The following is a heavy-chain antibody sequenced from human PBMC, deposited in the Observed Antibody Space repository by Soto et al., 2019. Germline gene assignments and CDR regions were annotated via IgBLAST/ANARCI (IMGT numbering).Heavy chain of an antibody. J-gene: IGHJ1*01. D-gene: IGHD6-13*01. V-gene: IGHV4-39*01. CDR1: GGSISSSSYY. CDR3: ARLDSSSWYVYFQH. CDR2: IYYSGST. Sequence: SETLSLTCTVSGGSISSSSYYWGWIRQPPGKGLEWIGSIYYSGSTYYNPSLKSRVTISVDTSKNQFSLKLSSVTAADTAVYYCARLDSSSWYVYFQHWGQGTLVTVSS.